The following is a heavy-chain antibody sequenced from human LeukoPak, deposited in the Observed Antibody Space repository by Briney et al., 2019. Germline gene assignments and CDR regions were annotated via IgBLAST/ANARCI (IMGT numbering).Heavy chain of an antibody. CDR3: ATGIAPEGSVAIEY. Sequence: PGGSVSLSCAASGFAFSDYWMYWGRHVPGEGLVCVSGINSGGDLAYYADSVRGRFTISRYNAKNTLFLQMNSLTGDDTAVYYCATGIAPEGSVAIEYWGQGALVTVSS. V-gene: IGHV3-74*01. CDR2: INSGGDLA. J-gene: IGHJ4*02. D-gene: IGHD3-10*01. CDR1: GFAFSDYW.